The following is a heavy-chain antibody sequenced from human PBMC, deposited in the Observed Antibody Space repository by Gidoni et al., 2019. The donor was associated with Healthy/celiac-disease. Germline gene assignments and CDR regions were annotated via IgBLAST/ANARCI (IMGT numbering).Heavy chain of an antibody. CDR3: ASARGFWELFY. Sequence: GVTFSSYAMHWVRQAPGKGLEWVAVISYDGSNKYYADPVKGRFTISRDNSQNTLYLQMNSLRAEVTAVYYCASARGFWELFYWCQGTLVTVSS. CDR1: GVTFSSYA. D-gene: IGHD3-10*01. V-gene: IGHV3-30-3*01. CDR2: ISYDGSNK. J-gene: IGHJ4*02.